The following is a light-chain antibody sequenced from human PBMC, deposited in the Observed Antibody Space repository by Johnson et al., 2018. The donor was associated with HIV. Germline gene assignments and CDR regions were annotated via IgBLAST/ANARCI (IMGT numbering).Light chain of an antibody. CDR1: SSNIENYF. CDR2: EDY. CDR3: GVWDASMSPHYV. J-gene: IGLJ1*01. V-gene: IGLV1-51*02. Sequence: QSVLTQPPSVSAAPGQRVNISCSGHSSNIENYFVSWYQQLPGAAPRLLIYEDYKRPSGIPDRFSGSKSGASATLVITGLQTGDEADYYCGVWDASMSPHYVFGTGTTITVL.